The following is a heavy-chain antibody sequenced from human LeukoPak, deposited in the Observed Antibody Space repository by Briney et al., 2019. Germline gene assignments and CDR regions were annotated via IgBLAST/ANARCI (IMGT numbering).Heavy chain of an antibody. CDR3: TRAYGDYVSYFQH. D-gene: IGHD4-17*01. CDR1: GFIFTTYW. CDR2: INSDGSST. Sequence: GGSLRLSCAASGFIFTTYWMHWVREAPGKGLVRVARINSDGSSTYYADSVKGRFTISRDNSKNTLYLQMNSLRAEDTAVYYCTRAYGDYVSYFQHWGQGTLVTVSS. J-gene: IGHJ1*01. V-gene: IGHV3-74*01.